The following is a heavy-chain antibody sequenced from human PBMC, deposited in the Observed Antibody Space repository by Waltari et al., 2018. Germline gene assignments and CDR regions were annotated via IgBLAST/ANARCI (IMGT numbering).Heavy chain of an antibody. J-gene: IGHJ5*02. V-gene: IGHV3-7*01. Sequence: EVQLVESGGDLVQPGGSLRLSCAASGFTFSYFWLGWVRQAPGKGVEWVANMKQDGIEKCYVDSVKCRFTISRDNAKNSLYLQMNGLRVEDTAVYYCARESAFSTSWYPGFDPWGQGTLVTVAS. CDR3: ARESAFSTSWYPGFDP. CDR2: MKQDGIEK. D-gene: IGHD2-2*01. CDR1: GFTFSYFW.